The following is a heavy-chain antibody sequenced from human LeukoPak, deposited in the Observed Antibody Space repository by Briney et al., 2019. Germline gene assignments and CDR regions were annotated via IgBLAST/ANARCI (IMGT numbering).Heavy chain of an antibody. CDR1: GGSFSTYY. CDR3: ARGWYSSGRRFDY. CDR2: IYYSGST. V-gene: IGHV4-59*01. D-gene: IGHD6-19*01. Sequence: SETLSLTCTVSGGSFSTYYCTWIRQPPGEGLEWIGHIYYSGSTDSNPSLTSRVTISVDTSKNQFSLKLNSVTAADTAVYYCARGWYSSGRRFDYWGQGTLVTVSS. J-gene: IGHJ4*02.